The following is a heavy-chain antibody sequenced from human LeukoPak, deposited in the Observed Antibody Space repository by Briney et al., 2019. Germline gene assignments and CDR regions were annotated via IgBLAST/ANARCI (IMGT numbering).Heavy chain of an antibody. D-gene: IGHD6-19*01. J-gene: IGHJ1*01. V-gene: IGHV1-18*01. Sequence: ASVKVSCKASGYTFTSYGISWVRQAPGQGLEWMGWISAYNGNTNYAQKLQGRVTMTTDTSTSTAYMELRSLRSDDTAVYYCARAESSGWYSEYFQHWGQGTLVTVSS. CDR1: GYTFTSYG. CDR3: ARAESSGWYSEYFQH. CDR2: ISAYNGNT.